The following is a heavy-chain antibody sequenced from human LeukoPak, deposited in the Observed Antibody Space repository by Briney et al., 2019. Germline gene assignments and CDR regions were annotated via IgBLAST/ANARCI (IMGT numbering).Heavy chain of an antibody. CDR2: ASHAGIT. D-gene: IGHD1-7*01. CDR1: GASFVGRH. V-gene: IGHV4-34*01. Sequence: SETLSLTCAVYGASFVGRHWSWLRQPPGKGLEWLGEASHAGITNYNPSLKSRVSLSVDTSKDQFSLKLAAVTAADTAIYYWARGRANWNYDFDLWGPGTRVTVSS. J-gene: IGHJ4*02. CDR3: ARGRANWNYDFDL.